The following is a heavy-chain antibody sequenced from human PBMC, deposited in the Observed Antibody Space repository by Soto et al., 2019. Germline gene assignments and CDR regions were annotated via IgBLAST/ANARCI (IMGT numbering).Heavy chain of an antibody. D-gene: IGHD5-18*01. CDR2: ISYDGSNK. CDR3: ARERGDRDGLYGMDL. J-gene: IGHJ6*01. CDR1: GFTFSSYA. V-gene: IGHV3-30*04. Sequence: GGSLRLSCAASGFTFSSYAMHWVRQAPGKGLEWVAVISYDGSNKYYADSVKGRFTISRDNSKNTLYLQMNGLRGEVTAVYYCARERGDRDGLYGMDLRGQGTTVNVPS.